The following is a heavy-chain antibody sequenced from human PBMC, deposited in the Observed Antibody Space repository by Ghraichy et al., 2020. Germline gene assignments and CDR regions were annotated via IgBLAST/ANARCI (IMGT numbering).Heavy chain of an antibody. V-gene: IGHV4-34*01. Sequence: SETLSLTCAVYGGSFSGYYWSWIRQPPGKGLEWIGEVNHSGSTNYNPSLKSRVTISVDTSKNQFSLKLSSVTAAETAVYYCARPAVAGIVGAFDIWGQGTVVTVSS. J-gene: IGHJ3*02. CDR3: ARPAVAGIVGAFDI. CDR2: VNHSGST. D-gene: IGHD6-19*01. CDR1: GGSFSGYY.